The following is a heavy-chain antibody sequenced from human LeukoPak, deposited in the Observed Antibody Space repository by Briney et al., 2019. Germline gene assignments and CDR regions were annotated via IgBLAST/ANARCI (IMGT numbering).Heavy chain of an antibody. J-gene: IGHJ5*02. CDR3: ARDRLQLQS. Sequence: PSETLSLTCSVYGGSLSGYYWSWIRQTPGKGLELIGEINHSGSTTYYPSFKNRVTISVDTSKNQFSLKLSSVTAADTAVYYRARDRLQLQSWGQGTLVTVSS. CDR2: INHSGST. CDR1: GGSLSGYY. V-gene: IGHV4-34*01. D-gene: IGHD1-1*01.